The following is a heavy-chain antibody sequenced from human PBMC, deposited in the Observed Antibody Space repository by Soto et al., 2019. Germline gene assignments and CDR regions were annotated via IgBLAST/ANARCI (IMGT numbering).Heavy chain of an antibody. D-gene: IGHD3-3*01. V-gene: IGHV4-4*07. Sequence: QVHLQESGPGLVKPSETLSLNCTVSGGTMNSYYWTWIRQPAGKGLEWIGRIYSSGSTKYNPSLQSRVTMSLDTSKNQFSLRLTSVTAADTAVYYCARGQRFSDWFDPWGQGTLVTVYS. CDR3: ARGQRFSDWFDP. CDR2: IYSSGST. J-gene: IGHJ5*02. CDR1: GGTMNSYY.